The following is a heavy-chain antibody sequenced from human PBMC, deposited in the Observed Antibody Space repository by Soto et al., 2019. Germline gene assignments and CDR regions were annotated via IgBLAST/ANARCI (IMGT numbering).Heavy chain of an antibody. Sequence: QVQLVQSGAEEKKPGASVKVSCKASGYTFTSYAMHWVRQAPGQRLEWMGWINAGIGNTKYSQKFQGRVTITRDTSASTAYMELSTLRSEDTAVYYCARDLYYAFWSGCFDYWCQGTLVTVSS. CDR2: INAGIGNT. CDR1: GYTFTSYA. V-gene: IGHV1-3*05. D-gene: IGHD3-3*01. CDR3: ARDLYYAFWSGCFDY. J-gene: IGHJ4*02.